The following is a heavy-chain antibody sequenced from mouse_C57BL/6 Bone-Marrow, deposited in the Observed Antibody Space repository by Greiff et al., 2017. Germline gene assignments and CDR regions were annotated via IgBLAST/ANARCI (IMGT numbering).Heavy chain of an antibody. Sequence: LMESGAELARPGASVKLSCKASGYTFTSYGISWVKQRTGQGLEWIGEIYPRSGNTYYNEKFKGKATLTADKSSSTAYMELRSLTSEDSAVYFCARWGYGYDVNYWGQGTTLTVSS. J-gene: IGHJ2*01. CDR2: IYPRSGNT. D-gene: IGHD2-2*01. V-gene: IGHV1-81*01. CDR3: ARWGYGYDVNY. CDR1: GYTFTSYG.